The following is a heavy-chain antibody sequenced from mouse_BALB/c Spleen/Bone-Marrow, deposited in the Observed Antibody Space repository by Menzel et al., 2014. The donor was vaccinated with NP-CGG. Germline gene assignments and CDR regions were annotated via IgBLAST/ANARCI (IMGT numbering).Heavy chain of an antibody. CDR2: ISNLAYSI. Sequence: VKLMESGGGLVQPGGSRKLSCAASGFTFSDYGMAWVRQAPGKGPEWVAFISNLAYSIYYADTVTGRFTISRENAKNTLYLEMSSLRSEDTAMYYCARDRGRYRYFDVWGAGTTVTVSS. J-gene: IGHJ1*01. D-gene: IGHD3-1*01. CDR3: ARDRGRYRYFDV. V-gene: IGHV5-15*02. CDR1: GFTFSDYG.